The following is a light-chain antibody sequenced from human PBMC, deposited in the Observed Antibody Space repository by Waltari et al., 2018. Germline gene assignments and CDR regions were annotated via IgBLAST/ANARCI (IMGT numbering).Light chain of an antibody. V-gene: IGLV1-47*01. CDR1: SSNIGSNY. J-gene: IGLJ3*02. Sequence: QSVLTPPPSASGTPGQRVTIPCSGLSSNIGSNYVSWYQQLPGTSPKLLIYRNNQRPAGVPDRFSGSKSGTSASLAISGLRSEDEADYYCTTWDDSLSGWVFGGGTKLTVL. CDR2: RNN. CDR3: TTWDDSLSGWV.